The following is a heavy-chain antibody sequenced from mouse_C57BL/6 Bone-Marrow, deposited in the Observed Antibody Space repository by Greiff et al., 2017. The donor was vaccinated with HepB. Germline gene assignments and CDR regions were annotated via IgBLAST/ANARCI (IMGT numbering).Heavy chain of an antibody. CDR2: INPYNGGT. J-gene: IGHJ2*01. Sequence: VQLQQSGPVLVKPGASVKMSCKASGYTFTDYYMNWVKQSHGKSLEWIGVINPYNGGTSYNQKFKGKATLTVDKSSSTAYMELNSLTSEDSAVYYCARSYEGVDYWGQGTTLTVSS. CDR1: GYTFTDYY. D-gene: IGHD2-12*01. CDR3: ARSYEGVDY. V-gene: IGHV1-19*01.